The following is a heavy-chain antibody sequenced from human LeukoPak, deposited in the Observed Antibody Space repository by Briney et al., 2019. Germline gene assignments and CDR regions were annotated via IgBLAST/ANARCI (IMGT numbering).Heavy chain of an antibody. Sequence: GGSLRLSCAASGFTFSNYNMNWVRQAPGKGLEWVSHISGSSSTIYYADSVKGRFTISRDNAKNSLYLQMNSLRVEDTAVYYCARTYQYGGNLPFDYWGQGTLVTVSS. CDR2: ISGSSSTI. D-gene: IGHD4-23*01. CDR1: GFTFSNYN. CDR3: ARTYQYGGNLPFDY. V-gene: IGHV3-48*04. J-gene: IGHJ4*02.